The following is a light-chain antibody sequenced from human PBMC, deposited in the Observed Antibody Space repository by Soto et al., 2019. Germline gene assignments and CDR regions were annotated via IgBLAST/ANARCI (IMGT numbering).Light chain of an antibody. CDR2: DAS. CDR1: HSVVTY. Sequence: EIVLTQSPDTLSLSPGERATLSCRASHSVVTYLAWYQQRPGHTPRLLIYDASHRATGIPPRFSGSGSGTEFTLTISSLEPEDFAVYYCQHFGSSPPWPFGQGTKVEMK. V-gene: IGKV3-11*01. CDR3: QHFGSSPPWP. J-gene: IGKJ1*01.